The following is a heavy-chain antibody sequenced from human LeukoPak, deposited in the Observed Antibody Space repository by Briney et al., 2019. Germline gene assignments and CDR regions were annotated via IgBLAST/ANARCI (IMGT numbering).Heavy chain of an antibody. Sequence: SETLSLTCTVSGGSINSSDYYWGWIRQPPGKGLEWIGSIYHSGSMYASLKSRVSISVDTSKNQFSLKLSSVTAADTAVYYCARARWLQLRPRSFDYWGQGTLVTVSS. CDR2: IYHSGSM. V-gene: IGHV4-39*01. J-gene: IGHJ4*02. CDR3: ARARWLQLRPRSFDY. CDR1: GGSINSSDYY. D-gene: IGHD5-24*01.